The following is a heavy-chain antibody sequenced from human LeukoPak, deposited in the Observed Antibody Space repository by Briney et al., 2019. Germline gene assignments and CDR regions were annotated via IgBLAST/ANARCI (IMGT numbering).Heavy chain of an antibody. D-gene: IGHD3-16*01. CDR3: ARGGDTRALYYFYYYMDV. J-gene: IGHJ6*03. Sequence: VASVKVSCKASGYTFTSYYMHWVRQAPGHGLEWMGWINPNSGGTNYAQKFQGRVTMTRDTSISTAYMELSRLRSDDTAVYYCARGGDTRALYYFYYYMDVWGKGTTVTVSS. CDR2: INPNSGGT. V-gene: IGHV1-2*02. CDR1: GYTFTSYY.